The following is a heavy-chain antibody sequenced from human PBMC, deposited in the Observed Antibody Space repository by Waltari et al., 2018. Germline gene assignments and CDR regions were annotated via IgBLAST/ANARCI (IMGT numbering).Heavy chain of an antibody. CDR2: INENENHGTT. J-gene: IGHJ4*02. D-gene: IGHD3-3*01. V-gene: IGHV3-23*01. CDR1: GFTFSTYA. Sequence: EVQLLESGGGLVQPGGSLRLSCAASGFTFSTYAMTWVRQAPGKGLEWVANINENENHGTTHDADSVKGRFTISRDDSKNTLYLQMNSLRAEDTAVYYCAKQFLDENWGQGTLVTVSS. CDR3: AKQFLDEN.